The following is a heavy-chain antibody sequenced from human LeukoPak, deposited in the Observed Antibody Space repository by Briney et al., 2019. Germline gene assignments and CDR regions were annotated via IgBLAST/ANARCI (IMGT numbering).Heavy chain of an antibody. Sequence: TGGPLRLSCAASGFTFSSYAMSWVRQAPGKGLEWVSAISGSGGSTYYADSVKGRFTISRDNSKNTLSLQMNSLRAEDTAVYYCARAHYNWNEPPFDSWGQGTLVTVSS. V-gene: IGHV3-23*01. CDR1: GFTFSSYA. J-gene: IGHJ4*02. D-gene: IGHD1-20*01. CDR2: ISGSGGST. CDR3: ARAHYNWNEPPFDS.